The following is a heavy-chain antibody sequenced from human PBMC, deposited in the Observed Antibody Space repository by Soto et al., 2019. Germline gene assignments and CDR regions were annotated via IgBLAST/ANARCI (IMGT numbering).Heavy chain of an antibody. J-gene: IGHJ4*02. CDR3: ARGGGFCGADCYKGGIDY. V-gene: IGHV3-30-3*01. Sequence: QVQLVESGGGVVQPGRSLRLSCAASGFTFSPYTMHWVRQTPGKGLVWVAVISYDGNDKYYADSVKGRFTISRDNSKNTLYLQMNSLRAEDTALYYCARGGGFCGADCYKGGIDYWGQGTLVTVSS. D-gene: IGHD2-21*02. CDR2: ISYDGNDK. CDR1: GFTFSPYT.